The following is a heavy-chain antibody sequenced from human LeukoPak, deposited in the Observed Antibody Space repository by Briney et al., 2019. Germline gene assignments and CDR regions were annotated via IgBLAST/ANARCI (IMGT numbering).Heavy chain of an antibody. Sequence: PGGSLRLSCAASGFAFSSHGMHWVRQAPGRGLEWVAFIRYDGSNKYYADSVKGRFTISRDNAKNSLYLQMNSLRAEDTAVYYCARVPEGTIFGVLISPYYYYYMDVWGKGTTVTVSS. D-gene: IGHD3-3*01. CDR2: IRYDGSNK. CDR1: GFAFSSHG. J-gene: IGHJ6*03. V-gene: IGHV3-30*02. CDR3: ARVPEGTIFGVLISPYYYYYMDV.